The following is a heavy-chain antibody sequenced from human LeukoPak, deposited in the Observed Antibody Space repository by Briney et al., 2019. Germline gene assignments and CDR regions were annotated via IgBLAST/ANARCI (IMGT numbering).Heavy chain of an antibody. Sequence: GESLKISCKGSGYNFSSYWISWLRQMPGKGLEWMGIIYPGDSDTRYSPSFQGQVTISADKSISTAYLQWSSLKASDTAMYYCARQDGRALYYFDYWGQGTLVTVSS. V-gene: IGHV5-51*01. D-gene: IGHD5-24*01. CDR3: ARQDGRALYYFDY. CDR1: GYNFSSYW. CDR2: IYPGDSDT. J-gene: IGHJ4*02.